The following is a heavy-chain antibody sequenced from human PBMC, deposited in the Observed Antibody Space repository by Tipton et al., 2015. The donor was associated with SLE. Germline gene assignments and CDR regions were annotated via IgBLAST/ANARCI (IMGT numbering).Heavy chain of an antibody. CDR3: ASYSSSYFDY. D-gene: IGHD6-6*01. CDR2: IYTSGST. V-gene: IGHV4-61*02. Sequence: TLSLTCTVSGGSISSGSYYWSWIRQPAGKGLEWIGRIYTSGSTSYNPSLKSRVTISVDTSKNQFSLKLSSVTAADTAVYYCASYSSSYFDYWGQGTLVTVSS. J-gene: IGHJ4*02. CDR1: GGSISSGSYY.